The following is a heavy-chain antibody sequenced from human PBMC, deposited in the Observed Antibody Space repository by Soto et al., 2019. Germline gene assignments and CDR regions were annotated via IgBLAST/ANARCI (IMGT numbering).Heavy chain of an antibody. V-gene: IGHV4-34*01. CDR2: INHSGST. J-gene: IGHJ5*02. D-gene: IGHD3-3*01. CDR3: ARGQRFSDWFDP. Sequence: SETLSLTCAVYGGSFSGYYWSWIRQPPGKGLEWIGEINHSGSTNYNPSLKSRVTISVDTSKNQFSLRLTSVTAADTAVYYCARGQRFSDWFDPWGQGTLVTVSS. CDR1: GGSFSGYY.